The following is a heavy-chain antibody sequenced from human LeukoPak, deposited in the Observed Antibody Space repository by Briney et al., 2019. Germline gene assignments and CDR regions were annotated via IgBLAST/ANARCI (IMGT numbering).Heavy chain of an antibody. Sequence: PSETLSLTCTVSGASMTSDYWSWIRQPPGKGLEWIGYVYHSGTTHYSPSLESRVTISMDTSKNQFSLKLRSVTAADTAVYYCARGSPVGNSWGQGTLVTVSS. D-gene: IGHD1-14*01. J-gene: IGHJ4*02. CDR1: GASMTSDY. V-gene: IGHV4-59*01. CDR2: VYHSGTT. CDR3: ARGSPVGNS.